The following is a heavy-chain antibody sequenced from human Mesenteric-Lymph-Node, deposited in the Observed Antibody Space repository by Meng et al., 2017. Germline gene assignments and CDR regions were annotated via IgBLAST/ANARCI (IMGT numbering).Heavy chain of an antibody. CDR1: GFTFSSYS. CDR3: AKDARNDDNNWMRGWFDP. V-gene: IGHV3-23*01. D-gene: IGHD1-20*01. Sequence: GESLKISCAASGFTFSSYSMNWVRQAPGKGLEWVSTIRSSGVTAEYADSVKGRFTISRDNSKNTLYLQMNSLRAEDTALYFCAKDARNDDNNWMRGWFDPWGQGTLVTVSS. J-gene: IGHJ5*02. CDR2: IRSSGVTA.